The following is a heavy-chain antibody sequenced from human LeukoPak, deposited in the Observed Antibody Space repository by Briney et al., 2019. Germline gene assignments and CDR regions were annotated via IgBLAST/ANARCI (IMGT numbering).Heavy chain of an antibody. Sequence: SETLSLTCTVSGDSISSSYWSWIRQSPGKGLEWIGYVYYSGSTNYYSGSTNYNPSLKRRVTISGDTSKNQFSLRLSSVTAADTAVYYCARGWRGDHFDNWGQGTLVTVSS. J-gene: IGHJ4*02. CDR2: VYYSGSTNYYSGST. D-gene: IGHD3-16*01. V-gene: IGHV4-59*01. CDR3: ARGWRGDHFDN. CDR1: GDSISSSY.